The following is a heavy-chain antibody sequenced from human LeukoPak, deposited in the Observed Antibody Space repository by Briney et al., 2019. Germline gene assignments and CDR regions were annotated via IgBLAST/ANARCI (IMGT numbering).Heavy chain of an antibody. CDR2: INHNGNVN. J-gene: IGHJ4*02. Sequence: GGSLRLSCAASGFTFSSYWMNWARQAPGKGLERVASINHNGNVNYYVDSVKGRFTISRDNSKNTLYLQMNSLRAEDTAVYYCAKGALAVPDYWGQGTLVTVSS. D-gene: IGHD6-19*01. CDR3: AKGALAVPDY. V-gene: IGHV3-7*03. CDR1: GFTFSSYW.